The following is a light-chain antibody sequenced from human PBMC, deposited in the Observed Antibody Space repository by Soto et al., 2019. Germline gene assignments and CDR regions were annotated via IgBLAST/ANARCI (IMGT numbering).Light chain of an antibody. CDR2: EVN. J-gene: IGLJ3*02. Sequence: QSALTQPASVSASPGQSITISCTGTSSDVGGYKFVSWYQQHPGKAPKLMIYEVNNQPSGVSNRFSGSKSGNTDSLTISGLQPEDEADYYCLSYTSANTRVFGGGTKLTVL. V-gene: IGLV2-14*01. CDR1: SSDVGGYKF. CDR3: LSYTSANTRV.